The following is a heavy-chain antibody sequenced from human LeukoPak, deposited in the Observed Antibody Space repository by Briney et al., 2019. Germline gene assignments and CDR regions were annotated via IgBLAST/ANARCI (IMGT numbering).Heavy chain of an antibody. Sequence: GGSLRLSCAASGFTFSSYAMHWVRQAPGKGLEHVSAISSNGGSTYNANSVKGRFTLSRDNSENTLYLQMGSLRTEDMAVYYCARGHWGSGSYPSSFDYWGQGTLVTVSS. CDR3: ARGHWGSGSYPSSFDY. CDR2: ISSNGGST. CDR1: GFTFSSYA. D-gene: IGHD3-10*01. J-gene: IGHJ4*02. V-gene: IGHV3-64*01.